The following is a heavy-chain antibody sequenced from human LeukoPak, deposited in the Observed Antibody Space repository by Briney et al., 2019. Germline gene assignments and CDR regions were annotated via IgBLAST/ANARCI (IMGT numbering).Heavy chain of an antibody. J-gene: IGHJ6*03. V-gene: IGHV1-46*01. Sequence: ASVKVSCKASGYTFTSYYMHWVRQAPGQGLEWMGIIKPSGGTTSYAQKFQGRVTMTRDTSTSTVYMELSSLRSEDTAVYYCARDGSRVNYYGSGSYRGSYYYHYMDVWGKGSTVTISS. CDR3: ARDGSRVNYYGSGSYRGSYYYHYMDV. CDR1: GYTFTSYY. D-gene: IGHD3-10*01. CDR2: IKPSGGTT.